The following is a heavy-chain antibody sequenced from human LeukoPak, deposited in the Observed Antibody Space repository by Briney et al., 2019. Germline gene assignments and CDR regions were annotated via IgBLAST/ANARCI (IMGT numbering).Heavy chain of an antibody. D-gene: IGHD3-9*01. CDR3: ARSSRFLTGAY. Sequence: ASVRVSCKASGYTFTSYYMHWVRQAPGQGLEWMGIINPSGGSTSYAQKFQGRVTMTRDTSTSTVYMELSSLRSEDTAVYYCARSSRFLTGAYWGQGTLVTVSS. V-gene: IGHV1-46*01. CDR1: GYTFTSYY. J-gene: IGHJ4*02. CDR2: INPSGGST.